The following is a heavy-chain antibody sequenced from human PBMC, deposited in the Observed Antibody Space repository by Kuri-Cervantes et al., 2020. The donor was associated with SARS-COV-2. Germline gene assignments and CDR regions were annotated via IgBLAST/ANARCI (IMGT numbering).Heavy chain of an antibody. D-gene: IGHD5-18*01. V-gene: IGHV4-34*01. Sequence: SQTLSLTCAVYGGSFSGYYWSWIRQPPGKGLEWIGEINHSGSTNYNPSLKSRVTISVDTSKNQFSLKLSSVTAADTAVYFCARDLGYSYGENFNYWGQGTLVTVSS. CDR1: GGSFSGYY. CDR3: ARDLGYSYGENFNY. J-gene: IGHJ4*02. CDR2: INHSGST.